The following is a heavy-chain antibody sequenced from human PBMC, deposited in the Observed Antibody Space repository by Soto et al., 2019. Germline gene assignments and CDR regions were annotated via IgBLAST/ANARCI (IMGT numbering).Heavy chain of an antibody. D-gene: IGHD5-18*01. CDR3: AKDPWGYSYGYFGY. J-gene: IGHJ4*02. CDR2: IKQDGSAS. V-gene: IGHV3-7*03. Sequence: GGSLRLSCAASGFTFSSYSMNWVRQAPGKGLEFVGEIKQDGSASSYVDSVKGRFTISRDNSKNTLYLQMNSLRAEDTAVYYCAKDPWGYSYGYFGYWGQGTLVTVSS. CDR1: GFTFSSYS.